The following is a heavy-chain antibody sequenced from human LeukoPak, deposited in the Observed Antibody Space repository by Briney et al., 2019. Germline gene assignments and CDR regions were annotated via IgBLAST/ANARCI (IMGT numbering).Heavy chain of an antibody. V-gene: IGHV5-51*01. CDR3: ARSKYYDSSGHPFDP. CDR2: IYPGDSDT. D-gene: IGHD3-22*01. Sequence: GESLKISCKGSGYSFTSYWIGWVRQMPGKGLEWMGIIYPGDSDTRYSPSFQGQVTISADKSISTAYLQWSSLKASDTAMYYCARSKYYDSSGHPFDPWGQGTLVTVSS. J-gene: IGHJ5*02. CDR1: GYSFTSYW.